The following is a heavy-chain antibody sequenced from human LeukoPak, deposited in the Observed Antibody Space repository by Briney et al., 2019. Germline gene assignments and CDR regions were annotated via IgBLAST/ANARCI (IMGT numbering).Heavy chain of an antibody. J-gene: IGHJ4*03. D-gene: IGHD2-15*01. CDR3: ARDKGYCSGGSCHTFDY. V-gene: IGHV3-30-3*01. CDR2: ISYDGSNK. Sequence: GGSLRLSCAASGFTFSSYAMHWVRQAPGKGLEWVAVISYDGSNKYYADSVKGRFTISRDNSKNTLYLQMNSLRAEDTAVYYCARDKGYCSGGSCHTFDYWGQGTTVTVSS. CDR1: GFTFSSYA.